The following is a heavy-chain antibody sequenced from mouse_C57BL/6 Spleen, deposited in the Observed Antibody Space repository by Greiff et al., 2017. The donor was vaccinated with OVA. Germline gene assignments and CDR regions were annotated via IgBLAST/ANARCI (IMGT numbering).Heavy chain of an antibody. CDR3: ARGNYYGSSPWYFDY. D-gene: IGHD1-1*01. Sequence: QVQLQQPGTDLVKPGASVKLSCKASGYTFTSYWMHWVKQRPGQGLEWIGNINPSNGGTNYNEKFKSKATLTVDKPSSTAYMQLSSLTSEDSAVYYCARGNYYGSSPWYFDYWGQGTTLTVSS. CDR2: INPSNGGT. J-gene: IGHJ2*01. CDR1: GYTFTSYW. V-gene: IGHV1-53*01.